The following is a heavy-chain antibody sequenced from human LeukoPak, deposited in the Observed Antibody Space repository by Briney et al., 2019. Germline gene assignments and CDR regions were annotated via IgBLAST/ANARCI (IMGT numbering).Heavy chain of an antibody. CDR3: ARDLFRGAFDY. CDR1: GGSISSYY. D-gene: IGHD3-10*01. J-gene: IGHJ4*02. CDR2: IYTSGST. Sequence: ASETLSLTCTVSGGSISSYYWSWIRQPAGKGPEWIGRIYTSGSTNYNPSLKSRVTVSVDTSKNQFSLKLSSVTAADTAVYYCARDLFRGAFDYWGQGTLVTVSS. V-gene: IGHV4-4*07.